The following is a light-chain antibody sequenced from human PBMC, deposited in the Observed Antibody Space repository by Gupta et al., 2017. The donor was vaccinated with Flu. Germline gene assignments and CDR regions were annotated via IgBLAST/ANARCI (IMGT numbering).Light chain of an antibody. CDR1: SSNVGSNY. CDR3: SAYDISRTPWV. J-gene: IGLJ3*02. Sequence: KVTIATAGSSSNVGSNYVSWDQHIPGAAPNLLLYDDTRRHSAVPARFSGSKSAASATLNNTGLQTGDEAAYYWSAYDISRTPWVFGGGTTLTVL. V-gene: IGLV1-51*01. CDR2: DDT.